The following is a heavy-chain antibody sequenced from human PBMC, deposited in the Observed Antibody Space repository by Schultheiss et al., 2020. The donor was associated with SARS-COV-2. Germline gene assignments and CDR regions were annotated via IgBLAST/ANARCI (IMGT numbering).Heavy chain of an antibody. CDR1: GGSISSGGYS. Sequence: SQTLSLTCAVSGGSISSGGYSWSWIRQPPGKGLEWIGYIYHSGSTYYNPSLKSRVTISVDRSKNQFSLKLSSVTAADTAVYYCARDSDTSDPSSYYFDYWGQGTLVTVSS. D-gene: IGHD2-2*01. CDR3: ARDSDTSDPSSYYFDY. CDR2: IYHSGST. V-gene: IGHV4-30-2*01. J-gene: IGHJ4*02.